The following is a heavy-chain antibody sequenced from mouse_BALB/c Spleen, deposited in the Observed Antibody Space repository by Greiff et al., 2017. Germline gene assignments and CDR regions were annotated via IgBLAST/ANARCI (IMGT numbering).Heavy chain of an antibody. CDR2: INPSTGYT. CDR3: ARCLLYGNYVRYAMDY. D-gene: IGHD2-1*01. V-gene: IGHV1-7*01. J-gene: IGHJ4*01. Sequence: QGQLQQSGAELAKPGASVKMSCKASGYTFTSYWMHWVKQRPGQGLEWIGYINPSTGYTEYNQKFKDKATLTADKSSSTAYMQLSSLTSEDSAVYYCARCLLYGNYVRYAMDYWGQGTSVTVSS. CDR1: GYTFTSYW.